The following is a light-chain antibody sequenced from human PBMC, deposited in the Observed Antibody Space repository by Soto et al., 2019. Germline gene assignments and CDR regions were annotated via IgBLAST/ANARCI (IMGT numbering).Light chain of an antibody. CDR1: QGISNY. J-gene: IGKJ1*01. CDR2: DAS. CDR3: QEYNSDTEA. V-gene: IGKV1-27*01. Sequence: DIQMTQSPSSLSASVGDRVTITCRASQGISNYLAWYQQTPGKFPRLLIYDASTLQSGVPSRFSGSGSGTDFTLNIRSLQPEDVAPYSCQEYNSDTEAFGQGTKVEIK.